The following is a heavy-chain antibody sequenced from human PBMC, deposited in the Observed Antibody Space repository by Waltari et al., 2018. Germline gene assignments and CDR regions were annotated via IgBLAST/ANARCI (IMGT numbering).Heavy chain of an antibody. J-gene: IGHJ4*02. CDR2: IYSGGST. CDR3: AKDGYCSGGSCYAIDY. V-gene: IGHV3-23*03. Sequence: EVQLLESGGGLVQPGGSLRLSCAASGFTFRSYAMRWVRQAPGKGLEWVSVIYSGGSTYYADSVKGRFTISRDNSKNTLYLQMNSLRAEDTAVYYCAKDGYCSGGSCYAIDYWGQGTLVTVSS. CDR1: GFTFRSYA. D-gene: IGHD2-15*01.